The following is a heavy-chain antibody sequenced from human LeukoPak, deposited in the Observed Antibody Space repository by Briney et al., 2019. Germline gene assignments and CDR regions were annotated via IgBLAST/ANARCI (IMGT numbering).Heavy chain of an antibody. V-gene: IGHV3-30*02. Sequence: PGGSLRLSCAASGFTFSSYGMHWVRQAPGKGLEWVAFIRYDGSNKYYADSVKGRFTISRDNSKNTLYLQMNSLRAEDTAVYYCAKDRGRGYYYDSSGSDLDYWGQGTLVTVSS. CDR2: IRYDGSNK. J-gene: IGHJ4*02. CDR1: GFTFSSYG. CDR3: AKDRGRGYYYDSSGSDLDY. D-gene: IGHD3-22*01.